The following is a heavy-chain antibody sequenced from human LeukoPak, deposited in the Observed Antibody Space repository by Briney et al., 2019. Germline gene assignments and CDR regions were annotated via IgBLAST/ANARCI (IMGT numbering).Heavy chain of an antibody. CDR3: ARRAYCGGDCYSGYFDY. V-gene: IGHV3-66*02. D-gene: IGHD2-21*01. J-gene: IGHJ4*03. CDR1: GFTVSSNY. Sequence: PGGSLRLSCAASGFTVSSNYMSWVRQAPGNGLEWVSVIYSGGSTHYADSVKGRFTISRDNSKNTLYLQMNSLRAEDTAVYYCARRAYCGGDCYSGYFDYWGQGTLVTVSS. CDR2: IYSGGST.